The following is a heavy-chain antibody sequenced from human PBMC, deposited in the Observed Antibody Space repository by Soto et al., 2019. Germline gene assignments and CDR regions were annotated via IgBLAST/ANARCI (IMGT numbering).Heavy chain of an antibody. D-gene: IGHD6-19*01. Sequence: QLQLQESGSGLVKPSQTLSLTCAVSGGSTSSGGYSWSWLRQPPGKGLEWIGYISHSGSTYYNPSLTSRVTISVDTSNNQLSRRLSSVTAADTAVYYCARGGLLPDYWGQGTLVTVSS. CDR3: ARGGLLPDY. CDR1: GGSTSSGGYS. V-gene: IGHV4-30-2*01. J-gene: IGHJ4*02. CDR2: ISHSGST.